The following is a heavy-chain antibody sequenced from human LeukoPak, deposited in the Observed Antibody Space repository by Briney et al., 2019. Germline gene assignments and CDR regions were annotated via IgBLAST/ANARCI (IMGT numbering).Heavy chain of an antibody. CDR1: GFTFSSSW. CDR3: ARRSTFDY. Sequence: PGESLRLSCAASGFTFSSSWMQWVRQAPGKGLVWVSRINSDGSTTNYADSVKGRFTISRDNAKNTLYLLMNSLRAEDSAVYYCARRSTFDYWGQGSLVTV. D-gene: IGHD6-13*01. J-gene: IGHJ4*02. V-gene: IGHV3-74*01. CDR2: INSDGSTT.